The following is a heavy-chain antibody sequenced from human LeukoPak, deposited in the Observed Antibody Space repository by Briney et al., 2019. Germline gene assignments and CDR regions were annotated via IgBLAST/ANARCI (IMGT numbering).Heavy chain of an antibody. CDR1: GYTFTDYY. CDR2: VNPHSGGT. Sequence: ASVTVSCKASGYTFTDYYIHWVRQAPGQGLEWMGWVNPHSGGTNYAQRFHGRVTMTRDTSITTAYMELSRLRSDDTAMYYCARTDNKYDSRLRFNWGQGTQVTVSS. J-gene: IGHJ4*02. V-gene: IGHV1-2*02. D-gene: IGHD3-22*01. CDR3: ARTDNKYDSRLRFN.